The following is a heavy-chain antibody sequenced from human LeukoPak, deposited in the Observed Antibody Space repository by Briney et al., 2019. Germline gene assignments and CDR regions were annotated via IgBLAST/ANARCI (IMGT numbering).Heavy chain of an antibody. CDR1: GFTFSSYA. V-gene: IGHV3-23*01. CDR3: ANDLGWIQLNLG. D-gene: IGHD5-18*01. Sequence: GGSLRLSCAASGFTFSSYAMSWVRQAPGKGLEWVSGISGHGDITYYADSVKGRFTICRDNSRNTVYLQMNSLRAEDTAVYYCANDLGWIQLNLGRGQGTLVTVSS. CDR2: ISGHGDIT. J-gene: IGHJ4*02.